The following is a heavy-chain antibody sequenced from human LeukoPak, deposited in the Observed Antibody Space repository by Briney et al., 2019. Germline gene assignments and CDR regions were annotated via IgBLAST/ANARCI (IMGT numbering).Heavy chain of an antibody. CDR1: GGSISSYY. D-gene: IGHD3-10*01. CDR3: ARNYGSGSYPRFNWFDP. V-gene: IGHV4-59*08. J-gene: IGHJ5*02. Sequence: SETLSLTCTVSGGSISSYYWSWTRQPPGKGLEWIGYIYYSGSTNYNPSLKSRVTISVDTSKNQFSLKLSSVTAADTAVYYCARNYGSGSYPRFNWFDPWGQGTLVTVSS. CDR2: IYYSGST.